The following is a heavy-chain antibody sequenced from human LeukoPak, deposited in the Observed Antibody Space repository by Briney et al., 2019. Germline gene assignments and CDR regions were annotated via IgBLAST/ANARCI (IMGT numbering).Heavy chain of an antibody. V-gene: IGHV4-39*07. CDR3: ARADRIAANGDY. CDR2: IYYSGST. D-gene: IGHD6-13*01. J-gene: IGHJ4*02. CDR1: GGSISSSSYY. Sequence: SETLSLTCTVSGGSISSSSYYWGWIRQPPGKGLEWIGSIYYSGSTYYNPSLKSRVTISVDTSKSQFSLKLSSVTAADTAVYYCARADRIAANGDYWGQGTLVTVSS.